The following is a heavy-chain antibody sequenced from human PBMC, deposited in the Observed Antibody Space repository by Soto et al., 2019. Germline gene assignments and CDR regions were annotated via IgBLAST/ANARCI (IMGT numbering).Heavy chain of an antibody. CDR1: GFTFSSYS. D-gene: IGHD3-10*01. Sequence: PGGSLRLSCAASGFTFSSYSMNWVRQAPGKGLEWVSSISSSSSYIYYADSVKGRFTISRDNAKNSLYLQMNSLRAEDTAVYYCARVRESTLTRAFDIWGQGTMVTVSS. CDR3: ARVRESTLTRAFDI. J-gene: IGHJ3*02. CDR2: ISSSSSYI. V-gene: IGHV3-21*01.